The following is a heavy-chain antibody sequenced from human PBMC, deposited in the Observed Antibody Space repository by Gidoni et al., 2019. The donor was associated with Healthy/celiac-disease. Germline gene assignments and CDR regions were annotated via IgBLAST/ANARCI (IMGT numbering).Heavy chain of an antibody. V-gene: IGHV3-23*01. D-gene: IGHD3-9*01. CDR1: GFTFSSYA. Sequence: EVQLLESGGGLVQPGGSLRLSCAASGFTFSSYAMSWVRQAPGKGLEWVSAISGSGGSTYYADSVKGRFTISRDNSKNTLYLQMNSLRADDTAVYYCAKDLVRFKYYYYYGMDVWGQGTTVTVSS. J-gene: IGHJ6*02. CDR2: ISGSGGST. CDR3: AKDLVRFKYYYYYGMDV.